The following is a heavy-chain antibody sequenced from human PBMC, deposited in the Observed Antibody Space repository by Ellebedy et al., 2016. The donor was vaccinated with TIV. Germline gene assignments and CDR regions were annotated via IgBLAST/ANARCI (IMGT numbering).Heavy chain of an antibody. D-gene: IGHD3-22*01. CDR2: IYYSGST. CDR1: GGSVRSSSYY. CDR3: SRGNYYDSSGYYWYNWFDP. V-gene: IGHV4-39*01. Sequence: MPSETLSLTCTVSGGSVRSSSYYWGWIRQPPGKGLEWIGSIYYSGSTYYNSSLKSRVTISVDTSNIQFSLKMSSVTAADTAVYYCSRGNYYDSSGYYWYNWFDPWGQGTLVTVSS. J-gene: IGHJ5*02.